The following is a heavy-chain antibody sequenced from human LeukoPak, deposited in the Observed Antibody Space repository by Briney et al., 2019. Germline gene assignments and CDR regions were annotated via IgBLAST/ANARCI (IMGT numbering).Heavy chain of an antibody. D-gene: IGHD3-22*01. CDR1: GYSISSGYY. CDR3: AKSNGYGLIDI. J-gene: IGHJ3*02. CDR2: IYYSGST. Sequence: SETLSLTCTVSGYSISSGYYWGWIRQPPGKGLEWIGYIYYSGSTNYNPSLKSRATISVDTSKNQFSLKLNSVTAADTAVYYCAKSNGYGLIDIWGQGTMVTVSS. V-gene: IGHV4-61*05.